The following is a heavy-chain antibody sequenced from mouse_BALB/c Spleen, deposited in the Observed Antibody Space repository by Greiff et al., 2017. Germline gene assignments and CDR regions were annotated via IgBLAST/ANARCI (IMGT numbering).Heavy chain of an antibody. V-gene: IGHV1-77*01. CDR1: GYTFTDYV. D-gene: IGHD1-1*01. CDR3: ARLYYYGSSYGFAY. CDR2: IYPGSGST. Sequence: QVQLKQSGPELVKPGASVKMSCKASGYTFTDYVISWVKQRTGQGLEWIGEIYPGSGSTYYNEKFKGKATLTADKSSNTAYMQLSSLTSEDSAVYFCARLYYYGSSYGFAYWGQGTLVTVSA. J-gene: IGHJ3*01.